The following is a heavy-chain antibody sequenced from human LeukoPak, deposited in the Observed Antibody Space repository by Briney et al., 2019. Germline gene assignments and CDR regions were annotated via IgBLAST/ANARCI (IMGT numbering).Heavy chain of an antibody. V-gene: IGHV3-7*04. J-gene: IGHJ4*02. CDR3: ARASIAVAGTSYYFDY. Sequence: GGSLRLSCAASGSTFSSYWMSWVRQAPGKGLEWVANIKQDGSEKYYVDSVKGRFTISRDNAKNSLYLQMNSLRAEDTAVYYCARASIAVAGTSYYFDYWGQGTLVTVSS. CDR1: GSTFSSYW. D-gene: IGHD6-19*01. CDR2: IKQDGSEK.